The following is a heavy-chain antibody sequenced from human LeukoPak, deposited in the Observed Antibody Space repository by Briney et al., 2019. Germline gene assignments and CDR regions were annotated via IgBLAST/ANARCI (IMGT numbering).Heavy chain of an antibody. CDR3: ARHYEWPRFDL. CDR1: GGSISSGDHY. J-gene: IGHJ4*02. CDR2: VYYSGTT. D-gene: IGHD5-12*01. V-gene: IGHV4-30-4*01. Sequence: PSETLSLTCTVSGGSISSGDHYGSWIRQPPGKGLEWIGYVYYSGTTYYNPSLKSRATISLDTSKKQFSLRLTSVTAADTAVYYCARHYEWPRFDLWGQGTLVTVSS.